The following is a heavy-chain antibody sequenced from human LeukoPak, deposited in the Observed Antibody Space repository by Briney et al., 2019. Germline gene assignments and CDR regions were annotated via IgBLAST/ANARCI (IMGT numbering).Heavy chain of an antibody. CDR3: AKVLRVDTAINFMNDRRLLALDY. CDR2: ISYDGSDK. V-gene: IGHV3-30*18. D-gene: IGHD5-18*01. Sequence: PGRSLRLSCAASGFTFSPYGMHWVRQAPGKGLEWVAVISYDGSDKYYADSVKGRFTISRDNSKNTLYLQMNSLRAEDTAVYYCAKVLRVDTAINFMNDRRLLALDYWGQGTPVTVPS. CDR1: GFTFSPYG. J-gene: IGHJ4*02.